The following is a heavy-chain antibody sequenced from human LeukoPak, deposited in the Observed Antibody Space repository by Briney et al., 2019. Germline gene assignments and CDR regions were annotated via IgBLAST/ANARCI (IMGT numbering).Heavy chain of an antibody. CDR2: INAYNGDT. CDR3: ARWGLVAPGTYYYYYMDV. D-gene: IGHD2-2*01. CDR1: GYAFTNYG. J-gene: IGHJ6*03. Sequence: ASVKVSCKASGYAFTNYGVSWVRQAPGQGLEWMGWINAYNGDTHYAQNLQGRLTMTTDTSTSMAFMELRSLRPDDTAVYFCARWGLVAPGTYYYYYMDVWGRGTTVTVSS. V-gene: IGHV1-18*01.